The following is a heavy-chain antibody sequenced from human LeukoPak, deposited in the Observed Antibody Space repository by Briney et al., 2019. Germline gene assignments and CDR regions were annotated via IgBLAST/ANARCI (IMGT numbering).Heavy chain of an antibody. CDR2: IKQDGSEK. V-gene: IGHV3-7*01. CDR3: AREGIAVAGIYYYYMDV. D-gene: IGHD6-19*01. Sequence: AGGSLRLSCAASGFTFSRYWMSWVRQAPGKGLEWVANIKQDGSEKYYVDSVKGRFTISRDNAKNSLYLQMNSLRAEDTAVYYCAREGIAVAGIYYYYMDVWGKGTTVTVSS. J-gene: IGHJ6*03. CDR1: GFTFSRYW.